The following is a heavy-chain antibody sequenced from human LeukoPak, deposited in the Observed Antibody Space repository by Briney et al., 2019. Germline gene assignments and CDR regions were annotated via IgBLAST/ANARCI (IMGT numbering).Heavy chain of an antibody. CDR1: GGSFSGYY. Sequence: SETLSLTCAVYGGSFSGYYWSWIRQPPGKGLEWIGEINHSGSTNYNPSLKSRVTISVDTSKNQFSLRLSSVTAADTAVYYCARSVSGESSGEFDYWGQGTLVTVSS. V-gene: IGHV4-34*01. CDR2: INHSGST. D-gene: IGHD1-26*01. CDR3: ARSVSGESSGEFDY. J-gene: IGHJ4*02.